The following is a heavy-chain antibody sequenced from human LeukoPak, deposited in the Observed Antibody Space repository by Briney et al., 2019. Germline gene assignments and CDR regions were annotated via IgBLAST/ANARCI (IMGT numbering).Heavy chain of an antibody. J-gene: IGHJ4*02. Sequence: ASVKVSCKASGYTFTNYGIGWVRQAPGQGLEWMGRIIPILGIANYAQKFQGRVTITADKSTSTAYMELSSLRSEDTAVYYCARTHRGYSYGPPGYWGQGTLVTVSS. V-gene: IGHV1-69*04. D-gene: IGHD5-18*01. CDR2: IIPILGIA. CDR3: ARTHRGYSYGPPGY. CDR1: GYTFTNYG.